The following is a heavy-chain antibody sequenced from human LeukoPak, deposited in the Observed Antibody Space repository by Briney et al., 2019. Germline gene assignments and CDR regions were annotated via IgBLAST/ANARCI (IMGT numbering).Heavy chain of an antibody. Sequence: GASVKVSCKASGYTFTSYDINWVRQATGQGLEWMGWMNPNSGNTGYAQKFQGRVTMTRNTSISTAYMELSSLRSEDTAVYYCARRYRRSSPFDYWGQGTLVTVSS. CDR2: MNPNSGNT. V-gene: IGHV1-8*01. D-gene: IGHD1-26*01. CDR3: ARRYRRSSPFDY. CDR1: GYTFTSYD. J-gene: IGHJ4*02.